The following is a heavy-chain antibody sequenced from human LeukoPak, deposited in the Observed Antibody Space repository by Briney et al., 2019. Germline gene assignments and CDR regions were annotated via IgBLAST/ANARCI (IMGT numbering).Heavy chain of an antibody. Sequence: GGSLRPSCAASGFTFSNAWMSWVRQAPGKGLEWVGRIKSKTDGGTTDYAAPVKGRFTISRDDSKNTLYLQMNSLKTEDTAVYYCTTGDIVVVPAPGFDPWGQGTLVTVSS. J-gene: IGHJ5*02. V-gene: IGHV3-15*01. CDR2: IKSKTDGGTT. D-gene: IGHD2-2*01. CDR3: TTGDIVVVPAPGFDP. CDR1: GFTFSNAW.